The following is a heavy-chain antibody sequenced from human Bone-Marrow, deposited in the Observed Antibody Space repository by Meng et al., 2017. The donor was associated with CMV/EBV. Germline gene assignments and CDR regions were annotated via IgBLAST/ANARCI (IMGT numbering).Heavy chain of an antibody. CDR3: ARDGGYSYGVGKD. J-gene: IGHJ4*02. Sequence: ASVKVSCKASGYTFSNYGFSWVRQAPGQGLEWMAWISAYNGNTNYNRKFQGRVTLTTDTSTTTASMELRSLRSEDTAVYYCARDGGYSYGVGKDWGQGTLVTVSS. CDR2: ISAYNGNT. V-gene: IGHV1-18*01. CDR1: GYTFSNYG. D-gene: IGHD5-18*01.